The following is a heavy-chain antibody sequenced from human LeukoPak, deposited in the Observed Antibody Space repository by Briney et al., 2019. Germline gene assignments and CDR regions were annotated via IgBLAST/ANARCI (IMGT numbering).Heavy chain of an antibody. CDR1: GGSFSGYS. D-gene: IGHD5-24*01. CDR2: INHSGST. J-gene: IGHJ6*03. Sequence: PSDTLSLTCAVSGGSFSGYSWSWIRQPPGEGLEWLGDINHSGSTNYKPSLKSRVTISVDTSKNQFSLKLSSVTAADTAVYYCAREWLSYSYYMDVGGKGTTVTVSS. V-gene: IGHV4-34*01. CDR3: AREWLSYSYYMDV.